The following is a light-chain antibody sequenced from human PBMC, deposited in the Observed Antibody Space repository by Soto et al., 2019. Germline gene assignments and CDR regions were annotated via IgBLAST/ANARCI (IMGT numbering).Light chain of an antibody. J-gene: IGKJ5*01. CDR3: QQYSGYSYT. CDR2: AAS. Sequence: DIQMTQSPSSLSASVGDRVTITCRASQSISSYLNWYQQKPGKAPKLLIYAASSLQSGVPSRFSGSGSGTDFTLTISSLQPEDFATYYCQQYSGYSYTFGQGTRLEIK. V-gene: IGKV1-39*01. CDR1: QSISSY.